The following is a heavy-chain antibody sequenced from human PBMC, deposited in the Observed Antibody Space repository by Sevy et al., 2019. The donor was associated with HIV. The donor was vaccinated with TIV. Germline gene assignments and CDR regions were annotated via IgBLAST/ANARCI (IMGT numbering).Heavy chain of an antibody. Sequence: GGSLRLSCTASGFTFGDYAMSWFRQAPGKGLEWVGFIRSKAYGGTTEYAASVKGRFTISRDDSKSIAYLKMNSLKTEDTAVYYCTREGGYCSSTSCHGRWFDPWGQGTLVTVSS. CDR1: GFTFGDYA. CDR3: TREGGYCSSTSCHGRWFDP. D-gene: IGHD2-2*01. V-gene: IGHV3-49*03. CDR2: IRSKAYGGTT. J-gene: IGHJ5*02.